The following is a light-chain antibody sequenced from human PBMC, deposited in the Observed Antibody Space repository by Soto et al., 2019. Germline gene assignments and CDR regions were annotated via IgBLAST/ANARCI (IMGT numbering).Light chain of an antibody. CDR2: KAS. V-gene: IGKV1-5*03. CDR3: QRYSNYGSWT. J-gene: IGKJ1*01. Sequence: DLQMTQSPSTLSASVGDRVTISCRASQSISGWLAWYQQKPGKAPKLLLYKASTLERGVPSRFSGSGSGTEFTLTIRSLHPDDFATYYCQRYSNYGSWTFGQGTKVEI. CDR1: QSISGW.